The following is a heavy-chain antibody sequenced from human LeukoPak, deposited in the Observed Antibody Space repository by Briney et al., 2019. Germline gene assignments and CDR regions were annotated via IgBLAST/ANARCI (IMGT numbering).Heavy chain of an antibody. J-gene: IGHJ4*02. CDR3: AKDGENYSDTCFDC. CDR1: GFTFSSYA. Sequence: GGSLRLSCAASGFTFSSYAMSWVRQAPGKGVGWVSVISDSGGSTYYADSVKGLFTISSDNSKNTFYLQMNSLRAEDTATYYCAKDGENYSDTCFDCWGQGTLVTVSS. D-gene: IGHD1-7*01. V-gene: IGHV3-23*01. CDR2: ISDSGGST.